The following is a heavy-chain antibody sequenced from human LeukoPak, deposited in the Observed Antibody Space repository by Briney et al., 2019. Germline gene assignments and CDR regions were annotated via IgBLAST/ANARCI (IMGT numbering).Heavy chain of an antibody. Sequence: SETLSLTCAVYGGSFSGYYWSGIRQPPGKGVEWIGEINHSGSTNFNTSLKSRVPISVDTSRNQFSLELTSVTAADTAVYYCARKGIPIFGVVKGFDYWGQGTLVTVSS. D-gene: IGHD3-3*01. CDR3: ARKGIPIFGVVKGFDY. CDR2: INHSGST. CDR1: GGSFSGYY. V-gene: IGHV4-34*01. J-gene: IGHJ4*02.